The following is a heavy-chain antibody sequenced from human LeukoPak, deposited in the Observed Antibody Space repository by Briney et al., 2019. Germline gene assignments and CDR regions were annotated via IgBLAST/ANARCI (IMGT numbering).Heavy chain of an antibody. Sequence: SETVSLTCAVSGVSFSGSYWNWIRQPPGKGLEWIGEVDHRGNTNYNPSLKSRVTTSADTSMNQFSLRLTSVTAADTAVYYCARGRRSGGRHDALDIWGQRTIPTVSS. CDR1: GVSFSGSY. CDR2: VDHRGNT. D-gene: IGHD6-19*01. CDR3: ARGRRSGGRHDALDI. V-gene: IGHV4-34*01. J-gene: IGHJ3*02.